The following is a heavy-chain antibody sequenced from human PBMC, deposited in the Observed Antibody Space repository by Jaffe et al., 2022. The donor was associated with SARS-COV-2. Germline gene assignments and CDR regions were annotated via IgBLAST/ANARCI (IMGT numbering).Heavy chain of an antibody. CDR1: GFTFSSYG. J-gene: IGHJ6*02. Sequence: QVQLVESGGGVVQPGRSLRLSCAASGFTFSSYGMHWVRQAPGKGLEWVAVIWYDGSNKYYADSVKGRFTISRDNSKNTLYLQMNSLRAEDTAVYYCARDSSAGGAAAGSDFLRYYYYYGMDVWGQGTTVTVSS. V-gene: IGHV3-33*01. D-gene: IGHD6-13*01. CDR3: ARDSSAGGAAAGSDFLRYYYYYGMDV. CDR2: IWYDGSNK.